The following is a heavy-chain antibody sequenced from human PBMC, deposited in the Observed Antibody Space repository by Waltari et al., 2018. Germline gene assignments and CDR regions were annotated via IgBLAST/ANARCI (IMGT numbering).Heavy chain of an antibody. CDR3: ARTCISAACYMIY. CDR1: GYTFTSRG. CDR2: INTQNGST. J-gene: IGHJ4*02. V-gene: IGHV1-18*01. Sequence: QVQLVQSGGERKEPGAAVKVSCKASGYTFTSRGLNWVRQAPGQGLEWMGWINTQNGSTNYAQNLQGRVTMTADTSTTTAYMELRSLKSDDTAIYYCARTCISAACYMIYWGQGTLVTVSA. D-gene: IGHD2-2*02.